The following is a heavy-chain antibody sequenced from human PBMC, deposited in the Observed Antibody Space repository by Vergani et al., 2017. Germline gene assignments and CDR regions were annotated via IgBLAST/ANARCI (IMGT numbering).Heavy chain of an antibody. CDR3: ARDLRMTPFYGLDV. Sequence: QVQLVQSGVEVKKPGASVKASCKASGYTFTSYGISWVRQAPGQGLEWMGWINTYNGNTNYAQKVQGRVTMTTDTSTRTAYMELRSLRSDDTAVYYCARDLRMTPFYGLDVWGQGTTVTVSS. CDR2: INTYNGNT. J-gene: IGHJ6*02. CDR1: GYTFTSYG. V-gene: IGHV1-18*01. D-gene: IGHD2-8*01.